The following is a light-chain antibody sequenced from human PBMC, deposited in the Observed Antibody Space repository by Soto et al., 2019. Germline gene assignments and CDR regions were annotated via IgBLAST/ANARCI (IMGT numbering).Light chain of an antibody. J-gene: IGKJ4*01. CDR2: AAS. CDR1: QGISSY. CDR3: QQALSFPLT. Sequence: DIQMTQSPSFVSASVGDRVTITCRASQGISSYLGWYQHKPGKAPKLLIHAASSLQSGVPSRFSGSGSGTEFTLTISSLQPEDFATYYCQQALSFPLTFGGGTKVEIK. V-gene: IGKV1-12*01.